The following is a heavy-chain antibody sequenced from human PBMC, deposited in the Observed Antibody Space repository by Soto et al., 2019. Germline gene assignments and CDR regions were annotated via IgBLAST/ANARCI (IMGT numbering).Heavy chain of an antibody. J-gene: IGHJ1*01. CDR3: AKGAPIAAAGTRSGFAEYFQH. V-gene: IGHV3-30*18. D-gene: IGHD6-13*01. CDR1: GFTFSSCG. CDR2: ISYDGSNK. Sequence: GSLRLSCAASGFTFSSCGMHWVRQAPGKGLGWVAVISYDGSNKYYADAVKGRFTISRDNSKNTLYLQMNSLRAEDTAVYYCAKGAPIAAAGTRSGFAEYFQHWGQGTLVTVS.